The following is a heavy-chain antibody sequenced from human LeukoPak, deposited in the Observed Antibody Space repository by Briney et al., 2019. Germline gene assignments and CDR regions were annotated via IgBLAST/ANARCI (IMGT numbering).Heavy chain of an antibody. J-gene: IGHJ4*02. CDR1: GGSISSYY. V-gene: IGHV4-59*01. CDR2: IYYSGST. CDR3: ARGRAMNDFWSGYYLL. D-gene: IGHD3-3*01. Sequence: SETLSLTCTVSGGSISSYYWSWIRQPPGKGLEWIGYIYYSGSTNYNPSLKSRVTISVDTSKNQFSLKLSSVTAADTAVYYCARGRAMNDFWSGYYLLWGQGTLVTVSS.